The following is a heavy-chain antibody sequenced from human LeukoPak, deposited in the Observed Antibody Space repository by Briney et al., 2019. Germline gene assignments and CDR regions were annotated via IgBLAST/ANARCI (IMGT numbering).Heavy chain of an antibody. V-gene: IGHV4-61*02. CDR2: IYTSGST. Sequence: SETLSLTCTVSGGSVSSGSYYWSWIRQPAGKGLEWIGRIYTSGSTNYNPSFKSRVIISVDASKNQFSLSLTSVTAADTAVYYCASHYQHSGTDYWGQGSLVIVSS. CDR1: GGSVSSGSYY. CDR3: ASHYQHSGTDY. J-gene: IGHJ4*02. D-gene: IGHD3-10*01.